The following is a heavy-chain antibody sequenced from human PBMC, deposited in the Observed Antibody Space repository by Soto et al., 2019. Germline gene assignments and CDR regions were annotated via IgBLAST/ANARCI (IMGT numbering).Heavy chain of an antibody. V-gene: IGHV4-59*12. CDR2: IYYSGST. J-gene: IGHJ6*02. D-gene: IGHD5-18*01. Sequence: SETLSLTCTLSGGSISSYYWNWIRQPPGKALEWIGYIYYSGSTNYNPSLKSRVTISVDTSKNQFSLKLSSVTAADTAVYYCARGKGSRGYSYGYYYYYGMDVWGQGTTVTVSS. CDR1: GGSISSYY. CDR3: ARGKGSRGYSYGYYYYYGMDV.